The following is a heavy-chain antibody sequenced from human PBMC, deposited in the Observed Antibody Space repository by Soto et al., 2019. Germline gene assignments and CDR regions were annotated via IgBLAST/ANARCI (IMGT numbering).Heavy chain of an antibody. CDR1: GGTLSTYG. CDR3: ATDRQPRYYDSSVWAEDAFHI. CDR2: IIPVFDKR. D-gene: IGHD3-22*01. J-gene: IGHJ3*02. Sequence: GASVKVSCKASGGTLSTYGISWVRQAPGQGLEWMGGIIPVFDKRYYTQKFQGRVTITADKSTSTAYMELRSLRSDDTAMYYCATDRQPRYYDSSVWAEDAFHIWGQGTMVTVSS. V-gene: IGHV1-69*06.